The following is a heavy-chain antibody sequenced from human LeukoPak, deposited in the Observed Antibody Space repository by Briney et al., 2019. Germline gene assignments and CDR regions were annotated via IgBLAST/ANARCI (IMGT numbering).Heavy chain of an antibody. CDR3: AKATGNLGN. J-gene: IGHJ4*02. V-gene: IGHV3-23*01. D-gene: IGHD1-1*01. CDR1: GFTFSSYG. Sequence: GGTLRLSCAASGFTFSSYGLSWVGKAPGKGLEWVSAISGSGGSTYYADSVKGRFTISRDNSKNTLYLQMNSLRAEDTAVYYCAKATGNLGNWGQGALVTVSS. CDR2: ISGSGGST.